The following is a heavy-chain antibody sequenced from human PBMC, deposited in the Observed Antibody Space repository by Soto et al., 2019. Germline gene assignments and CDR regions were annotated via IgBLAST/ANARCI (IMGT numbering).Heavy chain of an antibody. Sequence: PGESLKISCKASGYIFNIYWIGWVRQMPGKGLEWMGRIDPSDSYTNYSPSFQGHVTISADKSISTAYLQWSSLKASDTAMYYCARPRGYSYGYDYWGQGTLVTVSS. CDR1: GYIFNIYW. D-gene: IGHD5-18*01. CDR3: ARPRGYSYGYDY. CDR2: IDPSDSYT. V-gene: IGHV5-10-1*01. J-gene: IGHJ4*02.